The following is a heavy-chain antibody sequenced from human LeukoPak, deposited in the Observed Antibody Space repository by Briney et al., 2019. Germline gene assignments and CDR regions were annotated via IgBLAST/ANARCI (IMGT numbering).Heavy chain of an antibody. V-gene: IGHV3-30*02. D-gene: IGHD3-10*01. CDR3: AKDPYYYGSGSYDNWFDP. Sequence: HPGGSLRLSCAASGFTFSSYGMHWIRQAPGKGLEWVAVIWYDGSNKFYTDSVKGRFTISRDNSKNTLYLQMNSLRAEDTAVYYCAKDPYYYGSGSYDNWFDPWGQGTLVTVSS. CDR1: GFTFSSYG. CDR2: IWYDGSNK. J-gene: IGHJ5*02.